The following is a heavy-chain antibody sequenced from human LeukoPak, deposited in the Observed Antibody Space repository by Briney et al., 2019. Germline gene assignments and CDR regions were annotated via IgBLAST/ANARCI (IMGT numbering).Heavy chain of an antibody. D-gene: IGHD3-22*01. CDR2: INPNSGGT. CDR3: ARGLDSSGYYYYYYMDV. CDR1: GYTFSGHY. V-gene: IGHV1-2*02. J-gene: IGHJ6*03. Sequence: APVKVSCKASGYTFSGHYMHWVRQAPGQGLEWMGWINPNSGGTNYAQKFQGRVTMTRDTSSSTAYMELSRLRSDDTAVYYCARGLDSSGYYYYYYMDVWGKGTTVTVSS.